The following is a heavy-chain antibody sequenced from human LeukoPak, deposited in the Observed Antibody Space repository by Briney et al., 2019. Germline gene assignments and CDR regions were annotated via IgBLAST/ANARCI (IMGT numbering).Heavy chain of an antibody. Sequence: SETLSLTCTVSGGSISSRGYYWNWIRQHPGKGLEWIGYIYYSGSTYYNPSLKSRVTISVDTSKNHFSLKLSSVTAADTAVYYCWSFIGGNSGDADYWGQGTLVTVSS. CDR3: WSFIGGNSGDADY. D-gene: IGHD4-23*01. V-gene: IGHV4-31*03. CDR1: GGSISSRGYY. CDR2: IYYSGST. J-gene: IGHJ4*02.